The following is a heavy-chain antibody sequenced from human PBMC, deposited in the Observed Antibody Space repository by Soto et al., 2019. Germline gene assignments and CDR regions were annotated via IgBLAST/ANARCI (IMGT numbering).Heavy chain of an antibody. J-gene: IGHJ4*02. CDR3: TRGAAGFDY. V-gene: IGHV3-13*01. CDR1: GFTFSSYD. D-gene: IGHD6-13*01. CDR2: IGSAGDT. Sequence: PGGSLRLSCAASGFTFSSYDFHWVRQATGQGLEWVSAIGSAGDTYYAGSVKGRFTISRENAKNSLYLQMNGLRAGDTAVYYCTRGAAGFDYWGQGTLVTVSS.